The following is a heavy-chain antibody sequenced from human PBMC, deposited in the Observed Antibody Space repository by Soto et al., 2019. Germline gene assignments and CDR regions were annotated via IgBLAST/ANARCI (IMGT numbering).Heavy chain of an antibody. CDR3: AKDYR. J-gene: IGHJ4*02. CDR1: GFTFSNHW. Sequence: EVQLVESGGGLVQPGGSLRLSCTASGFTFSNHWMSWVRQAPGKGLERVASIKEDGSEKYYVDSVKGRFTISRDNAKNSLYLQMNSLRAEATAVYYCAKDYRWGQGTLVTVSS. CDR2: IKEDGSEK. D-gene: IGHD1-26*01. V-gene: IGHV3-7*01.